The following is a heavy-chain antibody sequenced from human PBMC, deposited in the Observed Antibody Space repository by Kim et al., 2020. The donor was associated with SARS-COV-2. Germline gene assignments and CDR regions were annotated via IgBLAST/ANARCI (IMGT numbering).Heavy chain of an antibody. CDR2: ISAYNGNT. J-gene: IGHJ4*02. D-gene: IGHD1-7*01. CDR3: ARYGGSKGITGTSHFDY. CDR1: GYTFTSYG. Sequence: ASVKVSCKASGYTFTSYGISWVRQAPGQGLEWMGWISAYNGNTNYAQKLQGRVTMTTDTSTSTAYMELRSLRSDDTAVYYCARYGGSKGITGTSHFDYWGQGTLVTVSS. V-gene: IGHV1-18*04.